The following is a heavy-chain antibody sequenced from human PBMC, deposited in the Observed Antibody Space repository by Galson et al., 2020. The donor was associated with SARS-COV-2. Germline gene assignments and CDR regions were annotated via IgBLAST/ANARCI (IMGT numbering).Heavy chain of an antibody. D-gene: IGHD2-15*01. V-gene: IGHV4-31*03. CDR3: ARGWEWWFFDY. CDR1: GGSISSGGYY. CDR2: IYYSGST. Sequence: SETLSLTCTVSGGSISSGGYYWSWIRQHPGKGLEWIGYIYYSGSTYYNPSLKSRVTISVDTSKNQFSLKLSSVTAADTAVYYCARGWEWWFFDYWGQGTLVTVSS. J-gene: IGHJ4*02.